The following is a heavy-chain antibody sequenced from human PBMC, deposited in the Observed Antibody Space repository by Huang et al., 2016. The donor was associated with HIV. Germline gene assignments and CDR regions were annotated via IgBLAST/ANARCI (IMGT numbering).Heavy chain of an antibody. V-gene: IGHV1-46*01. CDR3: ARSEVTVVIKMAVAGALQY. CDR1: GYAFTSYF. J-gene: IGHJ4*02. D-gene: IGHD3-22*01. CDR2: VEPSEVTT. Sequence: QVQLVQSGAEVTKPGASVRISCVTSGYAFTSYFLHWVRQAPGQGLEWMGIVEPSEVTTHYAPKVQGRVTTTTYTSTGTAYIELSSLTAEDTAVYYCARSEVTVVIKMAVAGALQYWGQGAHVTVSP.